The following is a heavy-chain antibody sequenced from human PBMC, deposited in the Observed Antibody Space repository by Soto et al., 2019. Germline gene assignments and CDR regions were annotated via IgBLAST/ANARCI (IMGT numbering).Heavy chain of an antibody. D-gene: IGHD6-6*01. V-gene: IGHV3-23*01. CDR1: GFTFSSYA. J-gene: IGHJ4*02. CDR3: AKGSSSSTFDY. CDR2: ISGSDDST. Sequence: EVQLLESGGGLVQPGESLRLSCAASGFTFSSYAMSWVRQAPGKGLEWGSVISGSDDSTYYADSVKGRFTISRDNSKNPLYLQMNSLRAEDTAVYDCAKGSSSSTFDYWGQGTLVTVSS.